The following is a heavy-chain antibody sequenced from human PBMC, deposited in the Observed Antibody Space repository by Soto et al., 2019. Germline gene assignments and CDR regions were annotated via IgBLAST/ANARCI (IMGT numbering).Heavy chain of an antibody. CDR1: GFTVSNIY. V-gene: IGHV3-66*01. D-gene: IGHD3-3*01. CDR3: LFWPPPFDY. J-gene: IGHJ4*02. CDR2: IHSGGNA. Sequence: EVHLVESGGDLVQPGGSLRLSCAASGFTVSNIYMRWVRQAPGKGLEWVSSIHSGGNADYADSVKGRFTISRDNSKNTLHLQMDNLRVEDTAMYYCLFWPPPFDYWGQGILVTVSA.